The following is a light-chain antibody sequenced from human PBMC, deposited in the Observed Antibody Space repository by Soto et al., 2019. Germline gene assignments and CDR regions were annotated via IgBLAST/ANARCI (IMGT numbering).Light chain of an antibody. Sequence: QSALTQPASVSGSPGQSITISCTGSSSDVGSSKYVSWYQQHPGKVPKVMIYEVINRPSGVSNRFSGSKSGNTASLTISGLQAEDEADYYSSSHPVSSTDYLFGTGTKVTVL. J-gene: IGLJ1*01. CDR3: SSHPVSSTDYL. CDR2: EVI. CDR1: SSDVGSSKY. V-gene: IGLV2-14*03.